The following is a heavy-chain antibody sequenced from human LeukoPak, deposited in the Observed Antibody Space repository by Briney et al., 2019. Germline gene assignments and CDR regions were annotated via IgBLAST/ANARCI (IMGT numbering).Heavy chain of an antibody. J-gene: IGHJ4*02. Sequence: GGSLRLPCAASGFTFSDYYMSWIRQAPGKGLEWVSYISSSGSTIYYADSVKGRFTISRDNAKISLYLQMNSLRAEDTAVYYCARVTHVLRYFDWLPFTYWGQGTLVTVSS. CDR3: ARVTHVLRYFDWLPFTY. CDR1: GFTFSDYY. D-gene: IGHD3-9*01. V-gene: IGHV3-11*01. CDR2: ISSSGSTI.